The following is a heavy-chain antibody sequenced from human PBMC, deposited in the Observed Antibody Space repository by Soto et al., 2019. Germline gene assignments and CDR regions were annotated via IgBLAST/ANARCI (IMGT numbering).Heavy chain of an antibody. CDR3: ARGRGSSYYYYMDV. D-gene: IGHD3-10*01. CDR1: GFTFSSYS. J-gene: IGHJ6*03. V-gene: IGHV3-48*01. CDR2: ISSSSSTI. Sequence: PGGSLRLSCAASGFTFSSYSMNWVRQAPGKGLEWVSYISSSSSTIYYADSVKGRFTISRDNAKNSLYLQMNSLRAEDTAVYYCARGRGSSYYYYMDVWGKGTTVTVSS.